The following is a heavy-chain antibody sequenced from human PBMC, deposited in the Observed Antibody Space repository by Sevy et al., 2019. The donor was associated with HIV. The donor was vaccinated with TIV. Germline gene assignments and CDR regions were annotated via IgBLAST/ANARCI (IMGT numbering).Heavy chain of an antibody. CDR2: IWNDGSSK. V-gene: IGHV3-33*01. CDR3: ARGSDFNDRSAKRDFDY. Sequence: GGSLRLSCAASAFTFSNYGTHWLRQAPGKGLEWVALIWNDGSSKYYADSVKGRFTISRDNSKNTLYLQMNSLRVEDTAVYFCARGSDFNDRSAKRDFDYWGQGTLVTVSS. CDR1: AFTFSNYG. D-gene: IGHD3-22*01. J-gene: IGHJ4*02.